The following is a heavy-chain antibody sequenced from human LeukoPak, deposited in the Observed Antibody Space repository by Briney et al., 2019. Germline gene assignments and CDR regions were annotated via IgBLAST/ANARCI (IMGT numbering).Heavy chain of an antibody. V-gene: IGHV3-7*03. CDR2: IKQDGSEK. J-gene: IGHJ4*02. CDR3: TRERFSYGSFLID. Sequence: GGSLRLSCAASGFTFSSYWMSWVRQAPGKGLEWVANIKQDGSEKYYVDSVKGRFTISRDNAKNSLYLQMNSLRAEDTAVYYCTRERFSYGSFLIDWGQGTLVTVSS. D-gene: IGHD5-18*01. CDR1: GFTFSSYW.